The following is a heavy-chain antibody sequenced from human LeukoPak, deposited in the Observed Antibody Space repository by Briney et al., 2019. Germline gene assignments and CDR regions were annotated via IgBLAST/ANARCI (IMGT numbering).Heavy chain of an antibody. CDR1: GFTFSSHA. CDR2: ISGSGGST. Sequence: GGSVRLSCAASGFTFSSHAMSWVRQAPGKGLEWDSAISGSGGSTYYADSVKGRFTISRDNSKNTLYLQMNSLRAEDTAVYYCAKPIVVPADGYWGQGTLVTVSS. D-gene: IGHD2-2*01. J-gene: IGHJ4*02. CDR3: AKPIVVPADGY. V-gene: IGHV3-23*01.